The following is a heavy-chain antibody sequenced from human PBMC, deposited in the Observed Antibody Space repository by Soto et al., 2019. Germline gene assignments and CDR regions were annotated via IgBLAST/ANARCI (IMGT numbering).Heavy chain of an antibody. V-gene: IGHV2-5*02. J-gene: IGHJ4*02. CDR3: CHRLRYYYYSINYYFH. Sequence: ESGPTLVNTTQTLTLTCTFSGFSLSTRGEAVGWIRQPPGQALEWLGLIDGDDDKKYYPSLKRRRAIIKGTSKNQVAFIVTNMDPVDTATYYCCHRLRYYYYSINYYFHWGQGALVTVSS. CDR1: GFSLSTRGEA. CDR2: IDGDDDK. D-gene: IGHD3-22*01.